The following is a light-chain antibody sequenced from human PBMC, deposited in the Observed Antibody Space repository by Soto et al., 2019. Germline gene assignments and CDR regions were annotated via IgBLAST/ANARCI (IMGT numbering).Light chain of an antibody. CDR1: QTILYSPNNTNY. CDR2: WAS. J-gene: IGKJ1*01. Sequence: DIVMTQSPDSLAVSLGERATINCKSSQTILYSPNNTNYLAWYQKKAGQPPKLLIYWASTRESGVPDRFSGSGYGTDFTLTISSLQAEDVAVYYCQQYSDTPRTFGQGTKVEFK. CDR3: QQYSDTPRT. V-gene: IGKV4-1*01.